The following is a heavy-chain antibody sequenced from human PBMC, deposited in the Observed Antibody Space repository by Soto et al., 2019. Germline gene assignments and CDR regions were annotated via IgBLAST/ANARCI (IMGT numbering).Heavy chain of an antibody. V-gene: IGHV3-74*01. CDR1: GFPLSMYW. Sequence: PEGSLRLSCILSGFPLSMYWLRWHRQVPRQSPFWVSRIIDDGTTAHYSDSVRGRFTISRDNSKNTLNLQMDNLNPYYTPIYYCTRRPRADAVGTGARWSQGT. CDR3: TRRPRADAVGTGAR. J-gene: IGHJ4*02. D-gene: IGHD1-26*01. CDR2: IIDDGTTA.